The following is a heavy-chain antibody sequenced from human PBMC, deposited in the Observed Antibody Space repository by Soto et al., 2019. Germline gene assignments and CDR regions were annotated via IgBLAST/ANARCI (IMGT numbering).Heavy chain of an antibody. D-gene: IGHD6-25*01. V-gene: IGHV4-59*01. CDR1: GGSISSYY. CDR3: ARPHGGSSGWDNWFDP. J-gene: IGHJ5*02. Sequence: QVQLQESGPGLVKPSETLSLTCTVSGGSISSYYWSWIRQPPGKGLEWIGYIYYSGSTNYNPSLKSRVTISVDTSKHQLSLKRSSVAAADTAVYYCARPHGGSSGWDNWFDPWGQGTLVTVSS. CDR2: IYYSGST.